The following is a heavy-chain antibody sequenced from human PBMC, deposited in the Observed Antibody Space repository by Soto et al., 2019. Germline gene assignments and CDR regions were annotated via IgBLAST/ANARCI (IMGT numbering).Heavy chain of an antibody. Sequence: QVQLVQSGAEVKKPGASVKVSCKASGYTFTSYGISWVRQAPGQGLEWMGWISAYNGNTNYAQKLQGRVTMTTDTSTSTAYMGLRSLRSDDTAVYYCARGAYCSSTSCYVNYYYYYMDVWGKGTTVTVSS. CDR1: GYTFTSYG. V-gene: IGHV1-18*01. CDR2: ISAYNGNT. J-gene: IGHJ6*03. D-gene: IGHD2-2*01. CDR3: ARGAYCSSTSCYVNYYYYYMDV.